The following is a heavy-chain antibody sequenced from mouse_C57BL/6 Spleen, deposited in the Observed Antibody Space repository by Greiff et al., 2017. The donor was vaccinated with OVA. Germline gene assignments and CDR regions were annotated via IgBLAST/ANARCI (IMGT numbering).Heavy chain of an antibody. Sequence: EVQLVESGGDLVKPGGSLKLSCAASGFTFSSYGMSWVRQTPDKRLEWVATISSGGSYTYYPDSVKGRFTISRDNAKNTLYLQMSSLKSEDTAMYYCARGVGYYAMDYWGKGTSVTVSS. D-gene: IGHD1-1*02. CDR2: ISSGGSYT. V-gene: IGHV5-6*01. CDR1: GFTFSSYG. CDR3: ARGVGYYAMDY. J-gene: IGHJ4*01.